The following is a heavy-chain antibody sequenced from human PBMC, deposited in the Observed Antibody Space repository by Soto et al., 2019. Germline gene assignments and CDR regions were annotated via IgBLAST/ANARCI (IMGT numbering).Heavy chain of an antibody. CDR2: IYYSGST. Sequence: SETLSLTCTVSGGSISSGDYYWSWIRQPPGKGLEWIGYIYYSGSTYYNPSLKSRVTISVDTSKNQFSLKPSSVTAADTAVYYCASLAVAGTTTTIDYWGQGTLVTVSS. V-gene: IGHV4-30-4*01. CDR3: ASLAVAGTTTTIDY. CDR1: GGSISSGDYY. J-gene: IGHJ4*02. D-gene: IGHD6-19*01.